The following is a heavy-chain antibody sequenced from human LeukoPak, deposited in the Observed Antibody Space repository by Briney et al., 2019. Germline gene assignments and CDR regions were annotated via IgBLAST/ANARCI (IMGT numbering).Heavy chain of an antibody. Sequence: GGSLRLSCAASGFTFSSYSMNWVRQAPGKGLEWVSSISSSSSYIYYADSVKGRFTISRDNAKNSLYLQMNSLRAEDTAVHYCARDARDSSGYYDWFDPWGQGTLVTVSP. J-gene: IGHJ5*02. D-gene: IGHD3-22*01. CDR1: GFTFSSYS. CDR2: ISSSSSYI. V-gene: IGHV3-21*01. CDR3: ARDARDSSGYYDWFDP.